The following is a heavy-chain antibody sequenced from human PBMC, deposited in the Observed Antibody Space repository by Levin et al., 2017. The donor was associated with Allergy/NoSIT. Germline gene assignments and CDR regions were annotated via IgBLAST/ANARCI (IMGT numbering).Heavy chain of an antibody. CDR1: GYTFTSYG. Sequence: ASVKVSCKASGYTFTSYGISWVRQAPGQGLEWMGWISAYNGNTNYAQKLQGRVTMTTDTSTSTAYMELRSLRSDDTAVYYCASEVLMYYYDYGMDVWGQGTTVTVSS. CDR2: ISAYNGNT. V-gene: IGHV1-18*01. CDR3: ASEVLMYYYDYGMDV. J-gene: IGHJ6*02. D-gene: IGHD2-8*01.